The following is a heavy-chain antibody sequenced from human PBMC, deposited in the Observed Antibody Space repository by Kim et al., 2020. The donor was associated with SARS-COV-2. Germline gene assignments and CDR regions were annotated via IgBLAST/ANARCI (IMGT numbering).Heavy chain of an antibody. CDR1: GYSISSSNW. J-gene: IGHJ3*02. Sequence: SETLSLTCAVSGYSISSSNWWGWIRQPPGKGLEWIGYIYYSGNTYYNPSLKSRVTMSVDTSKNQLSLKLSSVTAVDTAVYYCARTQDGYNPPAFDIWGQGTLVTVSS. CDR3: ARTQDGYNPPAFDI. CDR2: IYYSGNT. V-gene: IGHV4-28*01. D-gene: IGHD5-12*01.